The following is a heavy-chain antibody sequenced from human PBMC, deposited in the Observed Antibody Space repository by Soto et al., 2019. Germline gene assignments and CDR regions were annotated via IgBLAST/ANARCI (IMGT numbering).Heavy chain of an antibody. D-gene: IGHD3-3*01. V-gene: IGHV1-18*01. J-gene: IGHJ6*02. CDR2: ISAYNGNT. CDR3: ARVIPLLPIFGVVTYYYYYGMDV. CDR1: GYTFTSYG. Sequence: GASVKVSCKASGYTFTSYGISWVRQAPGQGLEWMGWISAYNGNTNYAQKLQGRVTMTTDTSTSTAYMELRSLRSDDTAVYYCARVIPLLPIFGVVTYYYYYGMDVWGQGTTVTVSS.